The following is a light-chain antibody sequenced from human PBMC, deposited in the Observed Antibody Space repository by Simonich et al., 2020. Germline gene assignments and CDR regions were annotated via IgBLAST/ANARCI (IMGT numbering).Light chain of an antibody. CDR1: QSISSY. CDR2: AAS. J-gene: IGKJ4*01. CDR3: QQSYSTPLA. Sequence: DIQMTQSPSSLSASVGDKVTITCRASQSISSYLNWDQQKPGKAPKLLIYAASSLQSGFPSRFSGSGSGTDFTLTISSLQPEDFATNYCQQSYSTPLAFGGGTKVEIK. V-gene: IGKV1-39*01.